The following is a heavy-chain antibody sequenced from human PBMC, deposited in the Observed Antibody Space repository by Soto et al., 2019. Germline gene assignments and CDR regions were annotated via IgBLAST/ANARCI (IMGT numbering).Heavy chain of an antibody. CDR1: GGSISSDDYY. V-gene: IGHV4-61*08. Sequence: SETLSLTCTVSGGSISSDDYYWNWIRQPPGKGLEWIGYIYYRGNTNYNPSLKSRVTISVDTSKNQFSLKLSSVTAADTAVYYCARQPGYYDILTGYSTYYFDYWGQGTPVTVSS. D-gene: IGHD3-9*01. CDR2: IYYRGNT. J-gene: IGHJ4*02. CDR3: ARQPGYYDILTGYSTYYFDY.